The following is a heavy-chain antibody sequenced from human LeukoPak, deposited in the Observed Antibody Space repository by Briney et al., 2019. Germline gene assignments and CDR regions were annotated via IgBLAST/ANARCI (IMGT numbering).Heavy chain of an antibody. V-gene: IGHV4-4*07. CDR1: GVSISSYY. CDR3: AREGYYYDSRGYYTHDY. D-gene: IGHD3-22*01. Sequence: SETLSLTCTVSGVSISSYYWSWIRQPAGKGLEWIGRIHTSGSTNYNPSLKSRVTMSVDTPKNQFSLKLSSVTAADTAVYYCAREGYYYDSRGYYTHDYWGQGTLVTVSS. CDR2: IHTSGST. J-gene: IGHJ4*02.